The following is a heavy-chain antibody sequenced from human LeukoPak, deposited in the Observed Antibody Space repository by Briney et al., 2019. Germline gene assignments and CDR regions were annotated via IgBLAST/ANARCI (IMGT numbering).Heavy chain of an antibody. J-gene: IGHJ3*01. CDR2: INPSGGDT. V-gene: IGHV1-46*01. CDR3: ARLRSISWYDAFDL. CDR1: GYTFTSYY. D-gene: IGHD2-2*01. Sequence: PGASVKVSCKASGYTFTSYYMHWVRQAPGQGLEWMGIINPSGGDTSYAQKFQGRLTITRDTSTNTVYMELTSLRSEDAAVYYCARLRSISWYDAFDLWGQGTMVTVSS.